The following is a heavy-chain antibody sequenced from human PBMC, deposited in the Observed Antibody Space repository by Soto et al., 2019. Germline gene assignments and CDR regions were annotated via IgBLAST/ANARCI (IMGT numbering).Heavy chain of an antibody. CDR1: GGSISSYY. V-gene: IGHV4-59*01. CDR2: VYDYGSS. D-gene: IGHD2-2*01. Sequence: SETLSLTCTVSGGSISSYYWSWIRQPPGKGLEWIGYVYDYGSSNYNPSLKSRVTISLGTSRTQFSLKLSSVTATDTAVYYCARDPLRYCSTSNWPSWGAFDVWGQGTMVTVSS. CDR3: ARDPLRYCSTSNWPSWGAFDV. J-gene: IGHJ3*01.